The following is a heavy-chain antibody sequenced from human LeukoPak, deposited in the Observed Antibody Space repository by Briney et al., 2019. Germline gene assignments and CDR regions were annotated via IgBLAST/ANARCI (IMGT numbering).Heavy chain of an antibody. CDR1: GFPVRSRY. Sequence: GGSLRLSCEVSGFPVRSRYMTWVRQPPGKGLECVAVIYSGGTTYHIDFVKGRSTISRDISKSTMYLEMNNLRVEETVIYYCASLEGGPSDGRWGQGTLVTVSS. CDR3: ASLEGGPSDGR. CDR2: IYSGGTT. D-gene: IGHD3-3*01. J-gene: IGHJ4*02. V-gene: IGHV3-53*01.